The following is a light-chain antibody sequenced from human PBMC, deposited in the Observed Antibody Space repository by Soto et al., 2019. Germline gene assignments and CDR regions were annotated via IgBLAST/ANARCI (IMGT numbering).Light chain of an antibody. CDR2: KDS. J-gene: IGLJ2*01. V-gene: IGLV3-27*01. CDR1: VLAKKY. Sequence: SYELTQPSSVSVSPGQTARITCSGDVLAKKYARWFQQKPGQAPVLVIYKDSERPSGIPERFSGSSSGTTVTLTISGAQVEDEADYYCYSAADNKFGGGTKVTVL. CDR3: YSAADNK.